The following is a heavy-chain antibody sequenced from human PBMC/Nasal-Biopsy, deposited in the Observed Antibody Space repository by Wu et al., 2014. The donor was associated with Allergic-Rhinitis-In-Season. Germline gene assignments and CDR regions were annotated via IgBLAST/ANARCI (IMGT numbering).Heavy chain of an antibody. Sequence: TLSLTCTVSSASISSGTYYWNWFRQPAGKGLEWIGRVYTSGRTNYNPSLKSRVSISVDTSKNQFSLRLTSVTAADTAVYYCATNSDGRFGYWGQGTLVTVSS. CDR1: SASISSGTYY. CDR2: VYTSGRT. V-gene: IGHV4-61*02. CDR3: ATNSDGRFGY. D-gene: IGHD4-23*01. J-gene: IGHJ4*02.